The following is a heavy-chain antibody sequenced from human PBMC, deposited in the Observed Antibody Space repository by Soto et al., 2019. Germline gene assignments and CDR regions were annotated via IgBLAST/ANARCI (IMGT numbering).Heavy chain of an antibody. CDR3: ARDRVVVIGPRVNWFDP. V-gene: IGHV1-69*13. CDR2: IIPIFGTA. CDR1: GGTFSSYA. J-gene: IGHJ5*02. D-gene: IGHD3-22*01. Sequence: SVKVSCKASGGTFSSYAISWVRQAPGQGLEWMGGIIPIFGTANYAQKFQGRVTITADESTSTAYMELSSLRSEDTAVYYCARDRVVVIGPRVNWFDPWGQGTLVTVSS.